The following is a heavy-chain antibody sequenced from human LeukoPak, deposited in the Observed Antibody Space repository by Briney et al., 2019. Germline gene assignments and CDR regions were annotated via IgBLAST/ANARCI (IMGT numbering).Heavy chain of an antibody. V-gene: IGHV3-30*02. J-gene: IGHJ6*03. CDR3: AKGATRTPYYYYYMDL. Sequence: GGTLRLSCVASGFSFSYHGMNWVRQAPGKGLEWVAFIRYDGSNKYYADSVKGRFTISRDNSKNTLFLQMNSLRVDDTAVYYCAKGATRTPYYYYYMDLWGKGTTVIISS. CDR1: GFSFSYHG. CDR2: IRYDGSNK. D-gene: IGHD1/OR15-1a*01.